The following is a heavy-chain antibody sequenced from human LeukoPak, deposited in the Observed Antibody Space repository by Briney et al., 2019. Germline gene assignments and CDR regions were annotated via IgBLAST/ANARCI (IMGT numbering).Heavy chain of an antibody. CDR3: ARAARSIVVVVDFDY. J-gene: IGHJ4*02. CDR2: ISAYNGNT. CDR1: GYTFTSYG. V-gene: IGHV1-18*01. Sequence: ASVKVSCKASGYTFTSYGISWVRQAPGQGLEWMGWISAYNGNTNYAQKLQGRVTMTTDTSTSTAYMELRSLRSDDTAVYYCARAARSIVVVVDFDYWGQGTLVTVSS. D-gene: IGHD2-15*01.